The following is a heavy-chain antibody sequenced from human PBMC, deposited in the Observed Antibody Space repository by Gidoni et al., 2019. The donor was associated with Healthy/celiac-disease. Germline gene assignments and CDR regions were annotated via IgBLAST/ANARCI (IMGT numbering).Heavy chain of an antibody. CDR2: ISSSSSYI. Sequence: EVQLVESGGGLVKPGGSLRLSCAASGFTFSSYSMNWVRQAPGKGLEWVSSISSSSSYIYYADSVKGRFTISRDNAKNSLYLQMNSLRAEDTAVYYCARDPKYCSSTSCHLFDYWGQGTLVTVSS. CDR1: GFTFSSYS. V-gene: IGHV3-21*01. CDR3: ARDPKYCSSTSCHLFDY. D-gene: IGHD2-2*01. J-gene: IGHJ4*02.